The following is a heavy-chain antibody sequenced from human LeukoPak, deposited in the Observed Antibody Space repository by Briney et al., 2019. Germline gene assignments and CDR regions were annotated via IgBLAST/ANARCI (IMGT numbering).Heavy chain of an antibody. J-gene: IGHJ4*02. V-gene: IGHV1-2*02. CDR3: ARGAEAETSPLDY. D-gene: IGHD6-13*01. CDR2: INPKTGAA. CDR1: GYIFSDYY. Sequence: ASVKVSCKASGYIFSDYYMHWVRRAPGQGLEWMGWINPKTGAADCPQKLRGRVTMTRDTSINTDYMELRRLTSDDTAVYYCARGAEAETSPLDYWGQGTLVTVSS.